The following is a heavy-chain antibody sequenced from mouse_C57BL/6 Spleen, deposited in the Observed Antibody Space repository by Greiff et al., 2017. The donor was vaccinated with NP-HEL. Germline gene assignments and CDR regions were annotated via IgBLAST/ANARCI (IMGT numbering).Heavy chain of an antibody. V-gene: IGHV10-1*01. CDR1: GFSFNTYA. CDR2: IRSKSNNYAT. J-gene: IGHJ2*01. Sequence: EVKLMESGGGLVQPKGSLKLSCAASGFSFNTYAMNWVRQAPGKGLEWVARIRSKSNNYATYYADSVKDRFTISRDDSESMLYLQMNNLKTEDTAMYYCVRDVRGNYFDYWGQGTTLTVSS. CDR3: VRDVRGNYFDY.